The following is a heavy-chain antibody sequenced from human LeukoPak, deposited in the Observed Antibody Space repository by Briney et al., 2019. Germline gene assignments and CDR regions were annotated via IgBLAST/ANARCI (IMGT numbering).Heavy chain of an antibody. CDR2: TYYSGST. D-gene: IGHD4-11*01. CDR3: ARAVTVDHYYYYYYMDV. V-gene: IGHV4-59*11. J-gene: IGHJ6*03. Sequence: SETLSLTCTVSGGSISSHYWSWIRQPPGKGLEWIGYTYYSGSTNYNPSLKSRVTISVDTSKNQFSLKLSSVTAADTAVYYCARAVTVDHYYYYYYMDVWGKGTTVTVSS. CDR1: GGSISSHY.